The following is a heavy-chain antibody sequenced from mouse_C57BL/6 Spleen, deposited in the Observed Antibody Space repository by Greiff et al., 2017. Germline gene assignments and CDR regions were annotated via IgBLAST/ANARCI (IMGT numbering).Heavy chain of an antibody. CDR1: GFTFSSYA. J-gene: IGHJ2*01. CDR3: ARDGELGRYFDY. CDR2: ISDGGSYT. V-gene: IGHV5-4*01. D-gene: IGHD4-1*01. Sequence: EVMLVEPGGGLVKPGGSLKLSCAASGFTFSSYAMSWVRQTPEKRLEWVATISDGGSYTYYPDNVKGRFTISRANAKNNLYLQMSHLKSEDTAMYYCARDGELGRYFDYWGQGTTLTVSS.